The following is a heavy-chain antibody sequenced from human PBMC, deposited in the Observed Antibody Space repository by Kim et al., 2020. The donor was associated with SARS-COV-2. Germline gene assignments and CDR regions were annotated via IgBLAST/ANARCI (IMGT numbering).Heavy chain of an antibody. V-gene: IGHV4-31*03. CDR1: GGSISSGGYY. D-gene: IGHD2-15*01. J-gene: IGHJ6*02. CDR3: ARKVVVVAATPPYYYYGMDV. CDR2: IYYSGST. Sequence: SETLSLTCTVSGGSISSGGYYWSWIRQHPGKGLEWIGYIYYSGSTYYNPSLKSRVTISVDTSKNQFSLKLSSVTAADTAVYYCARKVVVVAATPPYYYYGMDVWGQGTTVTVSS.